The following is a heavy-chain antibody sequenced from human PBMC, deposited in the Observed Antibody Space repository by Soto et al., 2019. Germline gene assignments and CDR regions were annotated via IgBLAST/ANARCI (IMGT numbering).Heavy chain of an antibody. J-gene: IGHJ4*02. Sequence: GGSLRLSCAASGFTFSSYAMHWVRQAPGKGLEWVAVISYDGSNKYYADSVKGRFTISRDNSKNTLYLQMNSLRAEDTAVYYCARAGYSYGRYYFDYWGQGTLVTVSS. CDR2: ISYDGSNK. D-gene: IGHD5-18*01. CDR1: GFTFSSYA. V-gene: IGHV3-30-3*01. CDR3: ARAGYSYGRYYFDY.